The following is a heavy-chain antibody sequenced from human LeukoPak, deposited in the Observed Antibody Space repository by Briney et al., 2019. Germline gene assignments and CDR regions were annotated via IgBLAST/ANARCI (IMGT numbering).Heavy chain of an antibody. Sequence: GGSLRLSCAASGFTFSAAPMIWVRQVSGKGLEWVSVIYGNGREIHYADSVKGRFTISRDNSKNTLYLQMNSLRAEDTAVYYCAKAVGWMVYAKVHIDYWGQGTLVTVSS. CDR3: AKAVGWMVYAKVHIDY. CDR2: IYGNGREI. J-gene: IGHJ4*02. D-gene: IGHD2-8*01. V-gene: IGHV3-23*01. CDR1: GFTFSAAP.